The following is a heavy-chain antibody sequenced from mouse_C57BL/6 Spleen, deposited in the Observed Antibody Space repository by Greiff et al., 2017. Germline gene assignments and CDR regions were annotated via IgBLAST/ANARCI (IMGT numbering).Heavy chain of an antibody. V-gene: IGHV5-17*01. D-gene: IGHD2-4*01. CDR1: GFTFSDYG. J-gene: IGHJ1*03. CDR3: AREVYDYDEGWYFDV. CDR2: ISSGSSTI. Sequence: EVQGVESGGGLVKPGGSLKLSCAASGFTFSDYGMHWVRQAPEKGLEGVAYISSGSSTIYYADTVKGRVTISRDNAKNTLLLQMTSLRSEDTAMYYCAREVYDYDEGWYFDVWGTGTTVTVSS.